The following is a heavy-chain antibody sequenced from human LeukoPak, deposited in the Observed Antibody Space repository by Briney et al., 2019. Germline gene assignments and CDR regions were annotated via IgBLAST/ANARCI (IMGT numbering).Heavy chain of an antibody. CDR2: IFYRGYT. CDR1: GGSISSGPYY. D-gene: IGHD3-10*01. V-gene: IGHV4-39*01. Sequence: PSETLSLTCTVSGGSISSGPYYWSWIRQPAGKGLEWIGSIFYRGYTYYNPSLKSRVTISVDTSKNQFSLKLTSVTAADTAVYYCARQSAVSQNIMVRGGWYFDLWGRGTLVTVSS. CDR3: ARQSAVSQNIMVRGGWYFDL. J-gene: IGHJ2*01.